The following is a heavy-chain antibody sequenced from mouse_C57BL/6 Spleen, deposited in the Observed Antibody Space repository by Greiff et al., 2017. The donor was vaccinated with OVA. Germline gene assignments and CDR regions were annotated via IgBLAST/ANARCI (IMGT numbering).Heavy chain of an antibody. V-gene: IGHV1-69*01. CDR1: GYTFTSYW. CDR2: IDPSDSYT. D-gene: IGHD1-1*02. J-gene: IGHJ1*03. CDR3: ARRLSYWYFDV. Sequence: QVQLQQPGAELVMPGASVKLSCKASGYTFTSYWMHWVKQRPGQGLEWIGEIDPSDSYTNYNQKFKGKSTLTVDKSSSTAYMQLSTLTSEDSAVYYCARRLSYWYFDVWGTGTTVTVSS.